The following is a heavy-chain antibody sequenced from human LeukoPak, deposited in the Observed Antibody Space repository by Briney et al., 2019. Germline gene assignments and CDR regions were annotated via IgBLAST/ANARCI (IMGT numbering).Heavy chain of an antibody. CDR2: NSAYNGNT. J-gene: IGHJ4*02. V-gene: IGHV1-18*01. CDR1: GYTFTSYG. D-gene: IGHD6-19*01. Sequence: ASVKVSCKASGYTFTSYGISWVRQAPGQGLEWMGWNSAYNGNTNYAQKLQGRVTMTTDTSTSTAYMELRSLRSDDTAVYYCARKGAVAGNKFFDYWGQGTLVTVSS. CDR3: ARKGAVAGNKFFDY.